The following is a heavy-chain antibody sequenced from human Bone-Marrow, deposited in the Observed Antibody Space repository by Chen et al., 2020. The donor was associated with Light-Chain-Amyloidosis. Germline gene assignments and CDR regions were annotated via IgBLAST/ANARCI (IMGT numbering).Heavy chain of an antibody. Sequence: DVRLVESGGGLVQPGGSLRLSCAASGFTFSSYSMNWVRQAPGKGLEWLSYISNNNIYYADSVKGRFTISRDNARNSLSLQMNSLRAEDSAGYYCARDDKWAFDYWGQGTLVTVSS. J-gene: IGHJ4*02. CDR1: GFTFSSYS. CDR3: ARDDKWAFDY. V-gene: IGHV3-48*01. D-gene: IGHD1-26*01. CDR2: ISNNNI.